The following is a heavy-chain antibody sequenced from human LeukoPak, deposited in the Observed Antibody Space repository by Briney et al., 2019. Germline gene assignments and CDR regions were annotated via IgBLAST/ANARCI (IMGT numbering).Heavy chain of an antibody. CDR2: IYSGGST. Sequence: GGSLRLSCAASGFTVSSNYMSWVRQAPGKGLEWVSVIYSGGSTYYADSVKGRFTISRDNPKNTLYLQMNSLRAEDTAVYYCARVGGDYGDYGGWFDPWGQGTLVTVSS. CDR3: ARVGGDYGDYGGWFDP. D-gene: IGHD4-17*01. V-gene: IGHV3-53*01. CDR1: GFTVSSNY. J-gene: IGHJ5*02.